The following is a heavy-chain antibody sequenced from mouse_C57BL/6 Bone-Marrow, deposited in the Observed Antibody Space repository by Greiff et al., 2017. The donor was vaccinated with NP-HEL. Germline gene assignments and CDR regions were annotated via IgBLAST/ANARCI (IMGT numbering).Heavy chain of an antibody. V-gene: IGHV6-3*01. D-gene: IGHD1-1*01. CDR1: GFTFSNYW. Sequence: EVKVEESGGGLVQPGGSMKLSCVASGFTFSNYWMNWVRQSPEKGLEWVAQIRLKSDNYATHYAESVKGRFTISRDDSKSSVYLQMNNLRAEDTGIYYCTITTVVATEVSFAYWGQGTLVTVSA. CDR3: TITTVVATEVSFAY. CDR2: IRLKSDNYAT. J-gene: IGHJ3*01.